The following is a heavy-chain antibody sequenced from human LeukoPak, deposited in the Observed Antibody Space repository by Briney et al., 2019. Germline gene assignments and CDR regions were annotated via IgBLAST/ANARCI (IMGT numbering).Heavy chain of an antibody. CDR3: ARDETAYSYGYVA. D-gene: IGHD5-18*01. J-gene: IGHJ4*02. Sequence: GGSLRLSCAASGFTFSSYAMHWVRQAPGKGLEWVAVISYDGSNKYYADSVKGRFTISRDNSKNTLYLQMNSLRAEDTAVYYCARDETAYSYGYVAWGQETLVTVSS. V-gene: IGHV3-30*01. CDR2: ISYDGSNK. CDR1: GFTFSSYA.